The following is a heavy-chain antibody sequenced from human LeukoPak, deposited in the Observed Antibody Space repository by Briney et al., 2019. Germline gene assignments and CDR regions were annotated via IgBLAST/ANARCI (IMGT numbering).Heavy chain of an antibody. D-gene: IGHD3-22*01. J-gene: IGHJ4*02. CDR3: TRANSNYYDSSGYIDY. CDR1: GYTFTSYG. Sequence: GASVKVSCKASGYTFTSYGISWVRQAPGQGLEWMGWISAYNGNTNYAQKLQGRVTMTTDTSTSTAYMELRSLRSDDTAVYYCTRANSNYYDSSGYIDYWGQGTLVTVSS. V-gene: IGHV1-18*01. CDR2: ISAYNGNT.